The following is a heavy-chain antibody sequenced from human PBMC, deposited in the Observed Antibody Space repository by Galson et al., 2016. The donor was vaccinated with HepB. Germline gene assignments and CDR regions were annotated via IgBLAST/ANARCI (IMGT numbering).Heavy chain of an antibody. Sequence: PALVKPTQTLTLTCTFSGFSLSTSGVGVGWIRQPPGKALEWLALVYWNDDKRYRPSLESRLTITKDTSRHQVVLTMTNMDPVDAATYYCALVIPVTGRWFDPWGPGTLVTVSS. D-gene: IGHD2-2*01. V-gene: IGHV2-5*01. J-gene: IGHJ5*02. CDR1: GFSLSTSGVG. CDR3: ALVIPVTGRWFDP. CDR2: VYWNDDK.